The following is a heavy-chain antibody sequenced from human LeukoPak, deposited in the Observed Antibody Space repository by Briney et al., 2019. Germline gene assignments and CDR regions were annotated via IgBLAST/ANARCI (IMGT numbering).Heavy chain of an antibody. J-gene: IGHJ5*02. Sequence: GGSLRLSCAASGFTFSNYWMHWVRQAPGKGLVWVSRVNSDGSSTSYADPVKGRFTISRDNAKNSLYLQMNSLRAEDTALYYCAKDISGYYYGSGSYHWFDPWGQGTLVTVSS. CDR2: VNSDGSST. CDR3: AKDISGYYYGSGSYHWFDP. V-gene: IGHV3-74*01. CDR1: GFTFSNYW. D-gene: IGHD3-10*01.